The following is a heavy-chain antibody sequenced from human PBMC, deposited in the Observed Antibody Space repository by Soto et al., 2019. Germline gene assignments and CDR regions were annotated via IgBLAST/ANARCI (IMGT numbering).Heavy chain of an antibody. V-gene: IGHV4-34*01. J-gene: IGHJ4*02. Sequence: ETLSLTCAVYGGSFSGYYWSWIRQPPGKGLEWIGEINHSGSTNYNPSLKSRVTISVDTSKNQFSLKLSSVTTADTAVYYCAGRIVATHNEWGQGTLVTVSS. CDR1: GGSFSGYY. D-gene: IGHD5-12*01. CDR2: INHSGST. CDR3: AGRIVATHNE.